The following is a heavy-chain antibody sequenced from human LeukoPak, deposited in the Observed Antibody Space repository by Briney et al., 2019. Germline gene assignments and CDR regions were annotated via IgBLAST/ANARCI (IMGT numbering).Heavy chain of an antibody. CDR1: GYIFTSYY. CDR2: INPSGGRT. Sequence: ASVKVSCKASGYIFTSYYIHWVRQAPGQGLEWMGLINPSGGRTNYAQKFQGRVTMTRDTSISTAYMELSRLRSDDTAVYYCARGMAYYYYYMDVWGKGTTVTISS. D-gene: IGHD5-24*01. CDR3: ARGMAYYYYYMDV. V-gene: IGHV1-2*06. J-gene: IGHJ6*03.